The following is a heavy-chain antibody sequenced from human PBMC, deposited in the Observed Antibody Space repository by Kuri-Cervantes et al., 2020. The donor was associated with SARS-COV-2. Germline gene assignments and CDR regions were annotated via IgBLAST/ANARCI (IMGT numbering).Heavy chain of an antibody. J-gene: IGHJ4*02. V-gene: IGHV3-53*01. CDR3: ARTTTKQQLVPQGFDY. Sequence: LSLTCAASGFTVSSNYMSWVRQAPGKGLEWVSVIYSGGSTYYADSVKGRFTISRDNSKNTLYLQMNSLRAEDTAVYYCARTTTKQQLVPQGFDYWGQGTLVTVSS. D-gene: IGHD6-13*01. CDR1: GFTVSSNY. CDR2: IYSGGST.